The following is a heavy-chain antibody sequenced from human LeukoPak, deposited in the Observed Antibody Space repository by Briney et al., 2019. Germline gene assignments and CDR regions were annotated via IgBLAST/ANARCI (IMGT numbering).Heavy chain of an antibody. CDR3: AKAHCSGGSCYYILDYFDY. Sequence: GGSLRLSCAASGFTFSSYGLHWVRQAPGKGLEWLAVISYEGSNTYYADSVKGRFTISRDNSKDTLYLQMNSLRAEDAAVYYCAKAHCSGGSCYYILDYFDYWGQGTLAAVSS. V-gene: IGHV3-30*18. J-gene: IGHJ4*02. D-gene: IGHD2-15*01. CDR2: ISYEGSNT. CDR1: GFTFSSYG.